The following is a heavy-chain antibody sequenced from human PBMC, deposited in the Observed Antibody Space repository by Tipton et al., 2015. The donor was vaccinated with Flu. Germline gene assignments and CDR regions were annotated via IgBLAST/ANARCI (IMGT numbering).Heavy chain of an antibody. D-gene: IGHD4-11*01. J-gene: IGHJ5*02. CDR2: IYTSGST. V-gene: IGHV4-61*09. CDR1: GDSISRGNYY. Sequence: TLSLTCTASGDSISRGNYYWSWIRQAAGKGLEWIGHIYTSGSTNSNSSLKSRVTISVDTSKNQFSLKLRSVTAADTAVYYCARRDYSNYVSDPKNWFDPWGQGILVTVSS. CDR3: ARRDYSNYVSDPKNWFDP.